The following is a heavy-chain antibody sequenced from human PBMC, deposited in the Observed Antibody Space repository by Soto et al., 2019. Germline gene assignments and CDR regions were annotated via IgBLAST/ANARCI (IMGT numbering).Heavy chain of an antibody. J-gene: IGHJ1*01. CDR1: GVSFGNYV. CDR2: ISDSGGSS. Sequence: EVQLLQSGGGLVQPGGSLRLSCAASGVSFGNYVMNWVRQAPGKGLEWVSGISDSGGSSSSADSVKGRFTVSRDNSKNTLYLQMDSLTGDDTAVYYCTKGGDSWSGYAQHWGQGALVTVAS. V-gene: IGHV3-23*01. D-gene: IGHD3-3*01. CDR3: TKGGDSWSGYAQH.